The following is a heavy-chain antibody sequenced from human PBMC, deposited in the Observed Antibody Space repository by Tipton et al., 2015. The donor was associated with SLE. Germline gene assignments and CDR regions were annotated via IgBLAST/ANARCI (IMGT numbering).Heavy chain of an antibody. CDR3: AGAAPGVQGVNDAFDI. V-gene: IGHV4-39*07. D-gene: IGHD3-10*01. CDR1: GGSISSSSYY. J-gene: IGHJ3*02. Sequence: TLSLTCTVSGGSISSSSYYWSWIRQPPGKGLEWIGEINHSGSTNYNPSLKSRVTISVDTSKNQFSLKLSSVTAADTAVYYCAGAAPGVQGVNDAFDIWGQGTMFTVSS. CDR2: INHSGST.